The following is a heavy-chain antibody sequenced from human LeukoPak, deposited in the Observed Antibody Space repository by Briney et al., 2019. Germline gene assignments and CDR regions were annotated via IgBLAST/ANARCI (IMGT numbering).Heavy chain of an antibody. CDR3: ARHRLLTTALDS. D-gene: IGHD4-17*01. CDR2: IWPSDSDT. V-gene: IGHV5-51*01. CDR1: GYTFTTYW. Sequence: GESLKISCEASGYTFTTYWIGWVRQMPGKGLEWMGFIWPSDSDTRYSPSFQGQVTISVDKSISTAYLQWSSLKASDTAIYYCARHRLLTTALDSWGQGTLSPSPQ. J-gene: IGHJ4*02.